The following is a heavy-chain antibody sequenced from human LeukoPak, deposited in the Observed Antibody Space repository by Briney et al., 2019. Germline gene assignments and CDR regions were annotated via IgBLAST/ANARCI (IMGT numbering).Heavy chain of an antibody. D-gene: IGHD6-6*01. Sequence: ASVKVSCKASGYTFTSYNINWVRQAPGQGLEWMGWISGYNGDTNYAQILQGRVTMTTDTSTSTAYMDLRSLRSDDTAVYYCARDRDEYGSSSTFDYWGQGTLVTVSS. V-gene: IGHV1-18*01. J-gene: IGHJ4*02. CDR3: ARDRDEYGSSSTFDY. CDR2: ISGYNGDT. CDR1: GYTFTSYN.